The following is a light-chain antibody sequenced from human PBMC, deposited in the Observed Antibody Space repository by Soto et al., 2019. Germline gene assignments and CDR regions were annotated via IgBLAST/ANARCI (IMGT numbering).Light chain of an antibody. CDR3: LQDYNYPWT. CDR2: GAT. V-gene: IGKV1-6*01. CDR1: QGISNY. J-gene: IGKJ1*01. Sequence: ATQMTQSPSSLSASVGDRVTISCRANQGISNYLAWYQQRPGKAPKLLIFGATTLQSGVPSRFSASGSGPDFTLTISSLQPEDFATYYCLQDYNYPWTFGQGTKVDIK.